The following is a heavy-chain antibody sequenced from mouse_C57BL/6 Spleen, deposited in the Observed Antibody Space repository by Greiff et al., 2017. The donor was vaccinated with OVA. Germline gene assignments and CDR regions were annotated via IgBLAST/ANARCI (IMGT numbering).Heavy chain of an antibody. CDR3: ANYDYDEGLKFAY. CDR2: IDPSDSYT. D-gene: IGHD2-4*01. V-gene: IGHV1-50*01. Sequence: QVQLKQPGAELVKPGASVKLSCKASGYTFTSYWMQWVKQRPGQGLEWIGEIDPSDSYTNYNQKFKGKATLTVDTSSSTAYMQLSSLTSEDSAVYDCANYDYDEGLKFAYWGQGTLVTVSA. CDR1: GYTFTSYW. J-gene: IGHJ3*01.